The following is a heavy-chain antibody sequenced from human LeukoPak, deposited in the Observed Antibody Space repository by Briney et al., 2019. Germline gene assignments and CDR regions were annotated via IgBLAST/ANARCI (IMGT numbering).Heavy chain of an antibody. V-gene: IGHV3-23*01. J-gene: IGHJ4*02. CDR3: AKCSGGSPGNFDY. D-gene: IGHD2-15*01. CDR2: ISGSGGST. Sequence: GGSLRLSCAASGFTCCSYAMSWLRQAPGKGLEWVLAISGSGGSTYYADSVKGRFTISRDNSKNTLYLQMNSLRAEDTAVYYCAKCSGGSPGNFDYWGQGTLVTVSS. CDR1: GFTCCSYA.